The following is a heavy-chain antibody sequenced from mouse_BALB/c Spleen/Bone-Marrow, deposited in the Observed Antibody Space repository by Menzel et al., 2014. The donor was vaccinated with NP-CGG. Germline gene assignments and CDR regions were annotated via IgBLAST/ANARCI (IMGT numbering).Heavy chain of an antibody. Sequence: VQLQQSGAELVKPGASVKLSCKTSGYTFTSYWIQWVKQRPGQGLGWIGEIFPGTGTTYYNEKFKDKATLTIDTSSSTAYMQLSSLTSEDSAVYFCARKVISTVIATAYYFDYWGQGSTLTVSS. CDR1: GYTFTSYW. CDR2: IFPGTGTT. V-gene: IGHV1S132*01. CDR3: ARKVISTVIATAYYFDY. D-gene: IGHD2-4*01. J-gene: IGHJ2*01.